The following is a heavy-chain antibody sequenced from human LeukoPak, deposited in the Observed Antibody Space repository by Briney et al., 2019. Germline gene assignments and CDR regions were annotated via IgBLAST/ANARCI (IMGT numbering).Heavy chain of an antibody. V-gene: IGHV4-59*13. Sequence: ASETLSLTCTVSGASISSYYWSWIRQPPEKGLEGFGYIYYSGSTNYNPSLKSRVTISVDTSKNQFSLKLSSVTAADTAVYYCARKAHVRITMTYDAFDIWGQGTMVTVSS. CDR3: ARKAHVRITMTYDAFDI. CDR1: GASISSYY. J-gene: IGHJ3*02. CDR2: IYYSGST. D-gene: IGHD3-22*01.